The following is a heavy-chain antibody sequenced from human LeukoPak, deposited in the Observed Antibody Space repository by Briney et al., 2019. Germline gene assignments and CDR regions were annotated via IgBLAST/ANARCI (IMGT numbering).Heavy chain of an antibody. V-gene: IGHV4-34*01. CDR3: ARVRDTYYYDSSGQQFDY. CDR1: GGSFSGYY. D-gene: IGHD3-22*01. J-gene: IGHJ4*02. Sequence: SETLSLTCAVYGGSFSGYYWSWIRQPPGKGLEWIGEINHSGSTNYNPSLKSRVTISVDTSKNQFSLKLSSVTAADTAVYYCARVRDTYYYDSSGQQFDYWSQGTLVTVSS. CDR2: INHSGST.